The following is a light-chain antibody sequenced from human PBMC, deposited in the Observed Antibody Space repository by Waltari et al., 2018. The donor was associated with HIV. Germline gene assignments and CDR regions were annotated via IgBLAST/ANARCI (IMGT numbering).Light chain of an antibody. CDR2: STA. J-gene: IGLJ2*01. CDR1: TGAVTSAHH. CDR3: LLYYSGVVV. V-gene: IGLV7-43*01. Sequence: QTVVTQEPSPTVSPGGTITLTCASTTGAVTSAHHPNWFQQTPGKAPRALIFSTANKYSWTPARFSGSLLGGKAALTLSGLQPEDEAEYFCLLYYSGVVVFGGGTRVTVL.